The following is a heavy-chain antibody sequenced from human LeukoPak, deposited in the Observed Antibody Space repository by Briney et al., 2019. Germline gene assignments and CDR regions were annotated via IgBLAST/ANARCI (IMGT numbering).Heavy chain of an antibody. CDR3: ARVYYSSSYDYWYFDL. Sequence: SETLSLTCAVYGGSFSGYYWAWIRQPPGKGLEWIGYIYDSGNSNYSPSLKSRVTISVDTSKNQFSLKLTSVTAADTAVYYCARVYYSSSYDYWYFDLWGRGTLVTVSS. V-gene: IGHV4-59*01. J-gene: IGHJ2*01. CDR1: GGSFSGYY. D-gene: IGHD6-13*01. CDR2: IYDSGNS.